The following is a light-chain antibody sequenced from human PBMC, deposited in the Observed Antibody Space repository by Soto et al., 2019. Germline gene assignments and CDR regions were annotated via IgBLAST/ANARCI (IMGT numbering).Light chain of an antibody. J-gene: IGKJ5*01. CDR2: AAS. Sequence: QLTQSPSSLSASVGDRVTITCRASQGIASYLAWYQQKPGKAPKLLISAASTLESGVPSRFRGGGSGTDFTLTISGLQPEDFATYYCQQLTSYVTFGQGTRLEIK. CDR3: QQLTSYVT. CDR1: QGIASY. V-gene: IGKV1-9*01.